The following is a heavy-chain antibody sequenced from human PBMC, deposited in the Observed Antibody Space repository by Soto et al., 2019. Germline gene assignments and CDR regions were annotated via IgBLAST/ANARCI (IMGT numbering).Heavy chain of an antibody. J-gene: IGHJ4*02. D-gene: IGHD1-26*01. CDR2: LIPIFGTA. CDR1: GGTFSSSA. V-gene: IGHV1-69*06. Sequence: VQLVQSGAEVKKPGSSVKVSCKASGGTFSSSAISWVRQAPGQGLEWMGGLIPIFGTANYAQKFQGRVKITADNSTSTAYLALSSLRSEDTAVYYCASDQWGSETRIVGTPYYFDYWGEGTLVTVSS. CDR3: ASDQWGSETRIVGTPYYFDY.